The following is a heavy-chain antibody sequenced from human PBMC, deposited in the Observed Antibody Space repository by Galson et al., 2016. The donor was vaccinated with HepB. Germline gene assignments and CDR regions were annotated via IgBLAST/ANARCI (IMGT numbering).Heavy chain of an antibody. CDR3: ARGHCGITDCDKRYCFDP. Sequence: SLRLSCAVSGLSFKNYAMTWVRQAPGKGLEWVSGISGRGDETHYADSVKGRFTVSRDNSQNTLYLQMNSLRGEDTAVYYCARGHCGITDCDKRYCFDPWGQGTLVTVSS. D-gene: IGHD2-2*01. CDR2: ISGRGDET. J-gene: IGHJ5*02. CDR1: GLSFKNYA. V-gene: IGHV3-23*01.